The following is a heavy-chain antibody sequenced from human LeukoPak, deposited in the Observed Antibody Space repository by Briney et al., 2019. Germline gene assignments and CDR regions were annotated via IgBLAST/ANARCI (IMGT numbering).Heavy chain of an antibody. D-gene: IGHD3-22*01. J-gene: IGHJ4*02. Sequence: PSETLSLTCSVSGGSVSSGTYYWSWIRQSAGKGLEWIGHISTSGNTNYNPSVRSRVTISLDTSKNQFSLKLTSVTAADTALYYCAGGGGYYFDTEDYWGQGTLVTVSS. CDR1: GGSVSSGTYY. CDR2: ISTSGNT. V-gene: IGHV4-61*09. CDR3: AGGGGYYFDTEDY.